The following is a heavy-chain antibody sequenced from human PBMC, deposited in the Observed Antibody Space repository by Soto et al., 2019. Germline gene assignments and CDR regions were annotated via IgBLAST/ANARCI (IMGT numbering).Heavy chain of an antibody. CDR3: ARSDASGYGDYYYYYMDV. CDR1: GGSISTYY. Sequence: PSETLSLTCTVSGGSISTYYWSWVRQPPGKGLEWIGYVYYSGSTNYNPSLKSRVTISVDTSKNQFSLKLTSVTAADTAVYYCARSDASGYGDYYYYYMDVWGKGTTVTVSS. D-gene: IGHD5-12*01. J-gene: IGHJ6*03. V-gene: IGHV4-59*01. CDR2: VYYSGST.